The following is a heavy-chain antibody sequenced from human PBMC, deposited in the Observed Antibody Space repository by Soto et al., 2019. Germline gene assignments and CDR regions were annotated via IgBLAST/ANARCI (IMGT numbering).Heavy chain of an antibody. V-gene: IGHV1-18*01. D-gene: IGHD6-13*01. Sequence: QVQLVQSGAEVKKPGASVKVSCKASGYTFSTYGISWVRQAPGQGLEWRGWISVYNGDTETNYAQKFQGRVTMTTDTSTSAAYMELRNLRSDDTAVYYCAREAAVMAAAGPDYWGQGTLVTVSS. CDR2: ISVYNGDTET. CDR1: GYTFSTYG. CDR3: AREAAVMAAAGPDY. J-gene: IGHJ4*02.